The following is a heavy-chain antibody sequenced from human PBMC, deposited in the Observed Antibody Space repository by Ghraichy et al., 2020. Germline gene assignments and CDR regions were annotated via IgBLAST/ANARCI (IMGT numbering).Heavy chain of an antibody. J-gene: IGHJ6*03. V-gene: IGHV4-59*01. CDR2: IYYSGST. CDR1: GGSISSYY. D-gene: IGHD1-1*01. CDR3: ATTRVKGLGKNYYYYMDV. Sequence: EPLSLTCTVSGGSISSYYWSWIRQPPGKGLEWIGYIYYSGSTNYNPSLKSRVTISVDTSKNQFSLKLSSVTAADTAVYYCATTRVKGLGKNYYYYMDVWGKGTTVTVSS.